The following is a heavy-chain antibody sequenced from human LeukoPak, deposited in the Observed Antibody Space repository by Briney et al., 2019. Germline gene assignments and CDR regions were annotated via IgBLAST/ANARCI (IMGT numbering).Heavy chain of an antibody. Sequence: SETLSLTCAVYGGSFSGYYWSWIRQPPGKGLEWIGEINHSGSTNYNPSLKSRVTISVDASKNQFSLKLSSVTAADTAVYYCARVFYMRYDFWSGYPRGWFDPWGQGTLVTVSS. J-gene: IGHJ5*02. CDR1: GGSFSGYY. D-gene: IGHD3-3*01. V-gene: IGHV4-34*01. CDR3: ARVFYMRYDFWSGYPRGWFDP. CDR2: INHSGST.